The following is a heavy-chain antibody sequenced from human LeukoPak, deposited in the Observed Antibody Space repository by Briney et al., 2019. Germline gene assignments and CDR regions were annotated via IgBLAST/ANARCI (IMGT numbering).Heavy chain of an antibody. D-gene: IGHD2-2*03. Sequence: GGSLRLSCAASGFTFSSYAMSWVRQAPGKGLEWVSAISGSGGSTYYADSVKGRFTISRDNSKNTLYLQMNSLRAEDTAVYYCAKDGYCSSTSCQPLWFDPWGQGTLVTVSS. CDR2: ISGSGGST. CDR3: AKDGYCSSTSCQPLWFDP. V-gene: IGHV3-23*01. J-gene: IGHJ5*02. CDR1: GFTFSSYA.